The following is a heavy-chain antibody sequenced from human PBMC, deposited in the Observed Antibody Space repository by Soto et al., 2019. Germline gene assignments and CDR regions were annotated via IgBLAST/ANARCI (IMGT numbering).Heavy chain of an antibody. CDR1: GGSISSSSYY. V-gene: IGHV4-39*01. CDR3: ARQGPKHIVVVTARYYFDY. D-gene: IGHD2-21*02. J-gene: IGHJ4*02. Sequence: QLQLQESGPGLVKPSETLSLTCTVSGGSISSSSYYWGWIRQPPGKGLEWIGSIYYSGSTYYNPSLKSRVTISVDTSKNQFSLKLSSVTAADTAVYYCARQGPKHIVVVTARYYFDYWGQGTLVTVSS. CDR2: IYYSGST.